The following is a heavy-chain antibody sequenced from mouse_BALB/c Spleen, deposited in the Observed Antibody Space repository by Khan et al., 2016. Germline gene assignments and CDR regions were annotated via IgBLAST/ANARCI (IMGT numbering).Heavy chain of an antibody. V-gene: IGHV9-3-1*01. Sequence: QIQLVQSGPELKKPGETVKISCKTSGYTFTNYGMNWVKQAPGKDLKWMGWINTYTGEPTFADDFKGRFAFSLETSANTAYLQINTLKNEDTATYFCAREEILRYFDVWGAGTMVTVSS. CDR2: INTYTGEP. J-gene: IGHJ1*01. CDR1: GYTFTNYG. CDR3: AREEILRYFDV.